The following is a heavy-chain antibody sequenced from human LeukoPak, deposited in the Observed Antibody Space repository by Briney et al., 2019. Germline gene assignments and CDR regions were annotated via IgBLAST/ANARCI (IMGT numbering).Heavy chain of an antibody. Sequence: GGSLRLSCAASGFRFGNYAMSWVRQAPGKGLEWVSAISNNGGYTYYADSMQGRFTISRDNSKSTPCLQMNSLRAEDTAVYYCAKQLGYCSDGSCYFPYWGQGTLVTVSS. CDR1: GFRFGNYA. V-gene: IGHV3-23*01. J-gene: IGHJ4*02. CDR3: AKQLGYCSDGSCYFPY. CDR2: ISNNGGYT. D-gene: IGHD2-15*01.